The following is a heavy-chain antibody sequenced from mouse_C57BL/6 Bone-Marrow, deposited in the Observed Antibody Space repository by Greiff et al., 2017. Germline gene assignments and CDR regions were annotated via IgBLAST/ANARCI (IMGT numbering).Heavy chain of an antibody. CDR3: ARPYYSNYGYVDV. Sequence: VQLQQPGAELVKPGASVKMSCKASSYTFTSYWITWVKQRPGQGLEWIGDIYPGSGSTNYNEKFKSKATLTVDTSSSTAYMQLSSRTSEDSTVYYCARPYYSNYGYVDVWGTGTTVTVSS. J-gene: IGHJ1*03. CDR1: SYTFTSYW. D-gene: IGHD2-5*01. V-gene: IGHV1-55*01. CDR2: IYPGSGST.